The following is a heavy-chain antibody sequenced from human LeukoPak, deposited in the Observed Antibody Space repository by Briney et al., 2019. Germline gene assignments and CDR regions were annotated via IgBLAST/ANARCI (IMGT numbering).Heavy chain of an antibody. CDR3: ARGTTGYCMDV. Sequence: GASVKVSCKASGYTFTSYYMHWVGQAAGQGREGIGIINPSGGSTNYAQKFQARVTMTRDPSTSTVYMELSSLRSDVTAVYYCARGTTGYCMDVWGKRTTVTVSS. D-gene: IGHD1-1*01. CDR1: GYTFTSYY. J-gene: IGHJ6*04. CDR2: INPSGGST. V-gene: IGHV1-46*01.